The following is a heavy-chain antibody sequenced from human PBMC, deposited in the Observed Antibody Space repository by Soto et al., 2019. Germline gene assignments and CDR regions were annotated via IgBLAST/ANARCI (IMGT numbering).Heavy chain of an antibody. CDR3: ARCLYDLPPNWFDP. CDR1: GGTFSSYA. J-gene: IGHJ5*02. Sequence: ASVKVSCKASGGTFSSYAISWVRQAPGQGLEWMGGIIPIFGTANYAQKFQGRVTITADESTSTAYMELSSLRSEDTAVYYCARCLYDLPPNWFDPWGQGTLVTVSS. CDR2: IIPIFGTA. D-gene: IGHD3-3*01. V-gene: IGHV1-69*13.